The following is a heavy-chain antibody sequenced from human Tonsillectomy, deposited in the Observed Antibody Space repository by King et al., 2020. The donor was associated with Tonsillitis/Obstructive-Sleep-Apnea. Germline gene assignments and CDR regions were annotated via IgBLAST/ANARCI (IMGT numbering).Heavy chain of an antibody. J-gene: IGHJ4*02. D-gene: IGHD6-13*01. Sequence: VQLVESGGGLVKPGGSLRLSCAVSGFTFSNVWMNWVRQAPGKGLEWVGHIKSKTDGGTTDHAAPVKGRFTISRDDSKNTLYMEMNSLKTEDTAVYYCLTAPGIWGQGTLVTVSP. V-gene: IGHV3-15*01. CDR1: GFTFSNVW. CDR3: LTAPGI. CDR2: IKSKTDGGTT.